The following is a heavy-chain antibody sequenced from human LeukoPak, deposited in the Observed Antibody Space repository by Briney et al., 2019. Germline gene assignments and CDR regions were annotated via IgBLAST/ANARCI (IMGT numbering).Heavy chain of an antibody. J-gene: IGHJ3*02. CDR2: IIPIFGTA. Sequence: SVKVSCKASGGTFSSYAISWVRQAPGQGLEWMGGIIPIFGTANYAQKFQGRVTITADESTGTAYMELSSLRSEDTAVYYCASEIDLREAAFDIWGQGTMVTVSS. V-gene: IGHV1-69*01. CDR3: ASEIDLREAAFDI. CDR1: GGTFSSYA. D-gene: IGHD4-17*01.